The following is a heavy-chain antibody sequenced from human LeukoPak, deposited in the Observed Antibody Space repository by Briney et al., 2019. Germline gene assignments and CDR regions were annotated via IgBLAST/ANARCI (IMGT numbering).Heavy chain of an antibody. V-gene: IGHV1-18*01. CDR1: GYTFTSYG. Sequence: GASVKVSCKASGYTFTSYGISWVRQAPGQGLEWMGWISAYNGNTNYAQKLQGRVTMTTDTSTSTAYMELRSLRSDDTAVYYCARVFEDRHSSGWYPNYYYYGMDVWGQGTTVTVSS. CDR3: ARVFEDRHSSGWYPNYYYYGMDV. J-gene: IGHJ6*02. CDR2: ISAYNGNT. D-gene: IGHD6-19*01.